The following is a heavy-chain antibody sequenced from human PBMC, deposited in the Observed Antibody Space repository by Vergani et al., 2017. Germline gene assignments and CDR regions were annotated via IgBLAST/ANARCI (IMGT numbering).Heavy chain of an antibody. D-gene: IGHD6-19*01. Sequence: QVQLQESGPGLVKPSETLSLTCTVSGGSISSYYWSWLRQPPGKGLEWIGYIYYSGSTNYNPSLKSRVTISVDTSKNQFSLKLSSVTAADTAVYYCARGHRAVAGTIAFDIWGQGTMVTVSS. CDR1: GGSISSYY. J-gene: IGHJ3*02. CDR3: ARGHRAVAGTIAFDI. V-gene: IGHV4-59*01. CDR2: IYYSGST.